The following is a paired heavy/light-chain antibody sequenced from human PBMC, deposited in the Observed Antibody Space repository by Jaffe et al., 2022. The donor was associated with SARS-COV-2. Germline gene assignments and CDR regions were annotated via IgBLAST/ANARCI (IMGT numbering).Light chain of an antibody. V-gene: IGKV4-1*01. CDR2: WAS. Sequence: IVMTQSPDSLVMSLGERATINCRSSRTVFYSAQNKSWLAWYQQKPGQSPKLLIYWASARASGVPDRFSGSGSGTDFTLTINSLQPEDVAVYYCQQYFTTPQVTFGGGTKVEIK. J-gene: IGKJ4*01. CDR3: QQYFTTPQVT. CDR1: RTVFYSAQNKSW.
Heavy chain of an antibody. V-gene: IGHV3-11*01. Sequence: VQLVESGGGSVKPGGSLRLSCVASGFTFGDHYMNWIRQTPERGLEWLTYISGSTIFYADLIKGRFTVTKDNAQNIMFLQMNNLRAEDTGMYYCARGDTDSSGRTSRWVDFWGQGTLVSVSS. CDR3: ARGDTDSSGRTSRWVDF. D-gene: IGHD6-6*01. CDR2: ISGSTI. CDR1: GFTFGDHY. J-gene: IGHJ4*02.